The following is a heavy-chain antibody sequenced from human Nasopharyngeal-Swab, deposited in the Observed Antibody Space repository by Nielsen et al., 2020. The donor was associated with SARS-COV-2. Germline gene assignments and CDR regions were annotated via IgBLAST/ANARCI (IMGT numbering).Heavy chain of an antibody. Sequence: GGSLRLSCTASGFTFGDYAMSWFRQAPGKGLEWVGFIRSKAYGGTTEYAASVKGRFTISRDDSKSIAYLQMNSLKTEDTAVYYCTVLRGSFYFDYWGQGTLVTVSS. J-gene: IGHJ4*02. CDR3: TVLRGSFYFDY. CDR1: GFTFGDYA. CDR2: IRSKAYGGTT. D-gene: IGHD6-13*01. V-gene: IGHV3-49*03.